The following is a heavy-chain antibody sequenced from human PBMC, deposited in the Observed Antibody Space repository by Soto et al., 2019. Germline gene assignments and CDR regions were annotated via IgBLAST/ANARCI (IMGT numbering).Heavy chain of an antibody. CDR2: INHSGST. D-gene: IGHD5-18*01. CDR3: ARGSTDTAGYYGMDV. CDR1: GGCFSGYY. V-gene: IGHV4-34*01. J-gene: IGHJ6*02. Sequence: SETLSLTCAVYGGCFSGYYWSWIRQPPGKGLEWIGEINHSGSTNYNPSLKSRVTISVDTSKNQFSLKLSSVTAADTAVYYCARGSTDTAGYYGMDVWGQGTTVT.